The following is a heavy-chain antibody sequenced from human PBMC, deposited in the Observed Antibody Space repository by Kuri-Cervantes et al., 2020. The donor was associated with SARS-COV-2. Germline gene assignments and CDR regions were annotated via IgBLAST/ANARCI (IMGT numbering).Heavy chain of an antibody. V-gene: IGHV3-30*03. Sequence: GGSLRLSCAASGFSFSNYGMHWVRQAPGKGLEWVASISYEGSNKHYADSVKDRFTISRDYSRDTLYLQMNSLRAEDTAVYYCAREKLGIGAFDIWGQGTMVTV. CDR2: ISYEGSNK. J-gene: IGHJ3*02. CDR3: AREKLGIGAFDI. D-gene: IGHD7-27*01. CDR1: GFSFSNYG.